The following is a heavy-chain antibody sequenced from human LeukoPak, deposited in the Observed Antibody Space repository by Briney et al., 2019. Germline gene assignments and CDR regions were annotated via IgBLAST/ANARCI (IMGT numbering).Heavy chain of an antibody. CDR1: GDSVSSTSAA. J-gene: IGHJ4*02. Sequence: SQTLSLTCAISGDSVSSTSAAWNWIRQSPSRGLEWLGRTYYRSKWYNEYAVSVESRLTIKPDTAKNQFSLQLNSVTPEDTAVYYCARSGADIDYWGQGTLVTVSS. CDR3: ARSGADIDY. D-gene: IGHD3-10*01. CDR2: TYYRSKWYN. V-gene: IGHV6-1*01.